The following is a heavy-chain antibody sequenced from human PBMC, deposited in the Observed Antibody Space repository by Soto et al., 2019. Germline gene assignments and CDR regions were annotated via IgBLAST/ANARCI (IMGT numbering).Heavy chain of an antibody. J-gene: IGHJ5*02. CDR3: XXXXXXYXXSTSCYAENNWFXP. D-gene: IGHD2-2*01. CDR1: GYSFTSYW. CDR2: IYPGDSDT. V-gene: IGHV5-51*01. Sequence: GESLKISCKGSGYSFTSYWIGWVRQMPGKGLEWMGIIYPGDSDTRYSPSFQGQVTXSXDKSISTAYLQWSSLKASDTAMYYCXXXXXXYXXSTSCYAENNWFXPWGQGTLVTVSS.